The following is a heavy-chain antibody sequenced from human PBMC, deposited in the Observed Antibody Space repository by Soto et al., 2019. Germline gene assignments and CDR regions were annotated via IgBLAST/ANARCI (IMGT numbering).Heavy chain of an antibody. V-gene: IGHV4-31*03. D-gene: IGHD3-16*01. CDR2: IYYSGST. Sequence: SETLSLTCTVSGGSISSGGYYWSWIRQHPGKGLEWIGYIYYSGSTYYNPSLKSRVTISVDTSKNQFSLKLSSVTAADTAVFYCARDRSFDSRSHWFDPWGQGTLVTVSS. J-gene: IGHJ5*02. CDR3: ARDRSFDSRSHWFDP. CDR1: GGSISSGGYY.